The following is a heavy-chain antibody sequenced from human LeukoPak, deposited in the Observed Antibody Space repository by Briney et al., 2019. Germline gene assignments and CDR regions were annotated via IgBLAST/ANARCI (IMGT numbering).Heavy chain of an antibody. CDR2: IWYDGSNK. CDR1: GFTFSSYG. Sequence: PGGSLRLSCAASGFTFSSYGMHWVRQAPGKGLEWVAVIWYDGSNKYYADSVKGRFTISRDNSKNTLYLQMNSLRAEDTAVYYGARGSCGGDCYQGYFDYWGQGTLVTVSS. CDR3: ARGSCGGDCYQGYFDY. D-gene: IGHD2-21*02. V-gene: IGHV3-33*01. J-gene: IGHJ4*02.